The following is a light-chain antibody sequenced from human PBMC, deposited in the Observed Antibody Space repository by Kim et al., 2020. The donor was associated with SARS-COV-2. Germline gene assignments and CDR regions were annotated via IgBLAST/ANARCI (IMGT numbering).Light chain of an antibody. J-gene: IGLJ2*01. CDR3: QSRDSSGNYVI. Sequence: QQKTGPGPVPVLHCKKKAPSGVPDRFSGSDSGNTASLTVTGAQAEDEADYYCQSRDSSGNYVIFGGGTQLTVL. CDR2: CKK. V-gene: IGLV3-19*01.